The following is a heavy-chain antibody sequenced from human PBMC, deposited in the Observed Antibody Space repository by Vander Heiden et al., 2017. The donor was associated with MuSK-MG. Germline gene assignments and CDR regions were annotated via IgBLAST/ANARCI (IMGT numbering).Heavy chain of an antibody. CDR3: ATVDFEWLRPRTYYFDY. D-gene: IGHD5-12*01. V-gene: IGHV1-24*01. CDR2: FDPEDGET. Sequence: QVQLVQSGAEVKKPGASVKVSCKVSGYTLPELSMHWVRQAPGKGREWMGGFDPEDGETIYAQKFQGRVTMTEDTSTDTAYMELSSLRSEDTAVYYCATVDFEWLRPRTYYFDYWGQGTLVTVSS. CDR1: GYTLPELS. J-gene: IGHJ4*02.